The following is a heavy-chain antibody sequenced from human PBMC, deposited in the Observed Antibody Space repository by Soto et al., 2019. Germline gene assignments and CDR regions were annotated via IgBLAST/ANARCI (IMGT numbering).Heavy chain of an antibody. CDR3: AKGFEYQLLPADY. J-gene: IGHJ4*02. D-gene: IGHD2-2*01. V-gene: IGHV3-23*01. CDR2: ISGSGGST. CDR1: GFTFSSYA. Sequence: PGGSLRLSCAASGFTFSSYAMSWVRQAPGKGLEWVSAISGSGGSTYYVDSVKGRFTISRDNSKNTLYLQMSSLRAEDTAVYYCAKGFEYQLLPADYWGQGTLVTVSS.